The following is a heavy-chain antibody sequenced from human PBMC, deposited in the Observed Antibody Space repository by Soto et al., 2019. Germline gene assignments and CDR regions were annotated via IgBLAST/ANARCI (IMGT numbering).Heavy chain of an antibody. V-gene: IGHV3-21*01. J-gene: IGHJ3*01. CDR1: GFTFSSYS. CDR2: ISSRSSFI. CDR3: ARTGPDNFDV. Sequence: GGSLRLSCAASGFTFSSYSMIWVRQAPGKGLEWVSSISSRSSFIKYPDALKGRLTVSRDDAKNLLYLQINSLRADDTAVYYCARTGPDNFDVWGQGTVVTVSS. D-gene: IGHD3-10*01.